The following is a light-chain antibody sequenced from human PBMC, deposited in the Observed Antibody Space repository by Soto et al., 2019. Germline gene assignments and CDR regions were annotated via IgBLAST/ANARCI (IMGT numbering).Light chain of an antibody. V-gene: IGKV1-39*01. J-gene: IGKJ5*01. CDR1: QSISTY. Sequence: DIQMTQSPSSLSASVGERVTITCRASQSISTYFNWLQQKPGRAPNVLISAASRPQSRVPSRFRSSGLGTDFTLTISSLQAEDFATYYYKRSFSSPITFGQGTRLEIK. CDR3: KRSFSSPIT. CDR2: AAS.